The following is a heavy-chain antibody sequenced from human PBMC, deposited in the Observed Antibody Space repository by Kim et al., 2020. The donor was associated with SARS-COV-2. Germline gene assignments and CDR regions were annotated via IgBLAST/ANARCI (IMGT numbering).Heavy chain of an antibody. Sequence: GGSLRLSCAASGFTFSSYWMHWVRQAPGKGLVWVSRINSDGSSTSYADSVKGRFTISRDNAKNTLYLQMNSLRAEDTAVYYCATHYDILTGYPLWGQGTLVTVSS. J-gene: IGHJ4*02. D-gene: IGHD3-9*01. V-gene: IGHV3-74*01. CDR3: ATHYDILTGYPL. CDR2: INSDGSST. CDR1: GFTFSSYW.